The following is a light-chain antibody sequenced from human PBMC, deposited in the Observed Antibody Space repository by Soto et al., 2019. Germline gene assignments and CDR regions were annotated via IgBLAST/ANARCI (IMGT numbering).Light chain of an antibody. Sequence: QSVLTQPASVSRSPGQSITISCTGTSSDVGSYNLVSWYQQHPGKAPKLMIYEGSKRPSGVSNRFSGSKSGNTVSLTISGLQPGVEADYYCCTYAGSYVFGTGTKVTVL. CDR1: SSDVGSYNL. V-gene: IGLV2-23*01. CDR2: EGS. CDR3: CTYAGSYV. J-gene: IGLJ1*01.